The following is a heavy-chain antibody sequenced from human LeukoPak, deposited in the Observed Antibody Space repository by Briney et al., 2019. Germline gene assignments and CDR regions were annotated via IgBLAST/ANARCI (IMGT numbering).Heavy chain of an antibody. J-gene: IGHJ6*02. V-gene: IGHV4-59*01. CDR2: IYYSGST. CDR3: ARDYYYYYGMDV. CDR1: GGSISSYY. Sequence: SETLSLTCTVSGGSISSYYWSWIRQPPGKGLEWIGYIYYSGSTNYNPSLKSRVTLSVDTSKNQFSLKLSSVTAADTAVYYCARDYYYYYGMDVWGQGTTVTVSS.